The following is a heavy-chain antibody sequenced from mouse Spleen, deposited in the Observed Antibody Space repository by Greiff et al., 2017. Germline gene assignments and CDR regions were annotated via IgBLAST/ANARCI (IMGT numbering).Heavy chain of an antibody. CDR2: INPYNGGT. Sequence: EVKLMESGPVLVKPGASVKMSCKASGYTFTDYYMNWVKQSHGKSLEWIGVINPYNGGTSYNQKFKGKATLTVDKSSSTAYMELNSLTSEDSAVYYCARRHSDYYAMDYWGQGTSVTVSS. J-gene: IGHJ4*01. CDR3: ARRHSDYYAMDY. D-gene: IGHD2-12*01. V-gene: IGHV1-19*01. CDR1: GYTFTDYY.